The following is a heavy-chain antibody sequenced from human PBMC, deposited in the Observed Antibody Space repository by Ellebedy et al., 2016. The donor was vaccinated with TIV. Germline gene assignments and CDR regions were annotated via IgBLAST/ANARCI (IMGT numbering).Heavy chain of an antibody. V-gene: IGHV4-31*03. CDR2: VYFGGST. Sequence: SETLSLXXSVPGDSISNGGCYLCWLRQHPGKGGEWIGSVYFGGSTYYNPSLKSRITTLVDTSKNQFSLKLSSVSAADTAVYYCARYPTRVAAPKFYFDSWGHGTLVTVSS. CDR3: ARYPTRVAAPKFYFDS. D-gene: IGHD6-13*01. J-gene: IGHJ4*01. CDR1: GDSISNGGCY.